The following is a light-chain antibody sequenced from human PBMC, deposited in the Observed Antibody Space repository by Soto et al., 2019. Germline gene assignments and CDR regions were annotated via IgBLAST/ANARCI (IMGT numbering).Light chain of an antibody. CDR1: QDIGTY. V-gene: IGKV1-8*01. CDR2: DAS. Sequence: IQMTHSPATLSASVGDRVSITCRATQDIGTYLAWYQQIPGKAPKLLIYDASTLQTGVPSRFSGSGSGTDFTLTISYLQSEDFGTYYCQQFYNYPRTFGQGTKVDIK. CDR3: QQFYNYPRT. J-gene: IGKJ1*01.